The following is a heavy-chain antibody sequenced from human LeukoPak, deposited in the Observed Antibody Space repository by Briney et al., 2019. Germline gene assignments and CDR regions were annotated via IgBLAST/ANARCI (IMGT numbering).Heavy chain of an antibody. CDR2: IYHSGST. D-gene: IGHD5-24*01. J-gene: IGHJ4*02. Sequence: SETLSLTCTVSGGSISSSSYYWGWIRQPPGKGLEWIGEIYHSGSTNYNPPLKSRVTISVDTSKNQLSLKLSSVTAADTAVYFCARGGDAHKGGNYWGQGTLVTVSS. CDR1: GGSISSSSYY. V-gene: IGHV4-39*07. CDR3: ARGGDAHKGGNY.